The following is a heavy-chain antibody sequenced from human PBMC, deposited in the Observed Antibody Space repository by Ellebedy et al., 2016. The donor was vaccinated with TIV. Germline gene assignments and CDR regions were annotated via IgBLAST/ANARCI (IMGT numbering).Heavy chain of an antibody. D-gene: IGHD6-13*01. Sequence: PGGSLRLSCAASGFTFSSYAMSWVRQAPGKGLEWVSAISGSGGSTYYADSVTGRFTISRDNSKNTLYLQMNSLRAEDTAVYYCARVGVIAAAGASDYWGQGTLVTVSS. CDR1: GFTFSSYA. J-gene: IGHJ4*02. CDR3: ARVGVIAAAGASDY. V-gene: IGHV3-23*01. CDR2: ISGSGGST.